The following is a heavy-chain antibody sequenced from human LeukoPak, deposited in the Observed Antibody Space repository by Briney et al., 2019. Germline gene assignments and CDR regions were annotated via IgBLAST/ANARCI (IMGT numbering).Heavy chain of an antibody. D-gene: IGHD5-18*01. Sequence: PGGSLRLSCAASGFTFSSYAMSWVRQAPGKGLEWVSAISGSGSSTYYVDSVKGRFTISRDNSKNTLYLQMNSLRAEDTAVYYCAKDTGYSYGFDYWGQGTLVTVSS. CDR3: AKDTGYSYGFDY. CDR1: GFTFSSYA. J-gene: IGHJ4*02. V-gene: IGHV3-23*01. CDR2: ISGSGSST.